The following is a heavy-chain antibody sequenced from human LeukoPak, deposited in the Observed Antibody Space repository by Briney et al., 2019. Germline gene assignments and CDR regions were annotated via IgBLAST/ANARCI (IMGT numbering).Heavy chain of an antibody. CDR2: ISYDGSNK. V-gene: IGHV3-30*18. Sequence: GGSLRLSCAASGFTFSSYGMHWVRQAPGKGLEWVAVISYDGSNKYYADSVKGRFTISRDNSKNTLYLQMNSLRAEDTAVYYCAKDGDSSGWYGTHYYYYGMDVWGQGTTVTVSS. CDR1: GFTFSSYG. D-gene: IGHD6-19*01. CDR3: AKDGDSSGWYGTHYYYYGMDV. J-gene: IGHJ6*02.